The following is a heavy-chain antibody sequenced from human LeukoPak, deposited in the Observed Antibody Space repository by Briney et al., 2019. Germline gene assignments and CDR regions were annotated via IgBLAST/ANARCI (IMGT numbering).Heavy chain of an antibody. V-gene: IGHV3-74*01. CDR1: GFTFSSYW. D-gene: IGHD3-22*01. Sequence: PRRALRLSRAASGFTFSSYWMHWVRQAPGKGLVWVSRNTGDGKTPYADSVTGRFTTSRDNAKNTGSLQMNSLRAEDTGVYYCARAPSEIGGYYPEYFRHWGQGTLVTVSS. CDR2: NTGDGKT. CDR3: ARAPSEIGGYYPEYFRH. J-gene: IGHJ1*01.